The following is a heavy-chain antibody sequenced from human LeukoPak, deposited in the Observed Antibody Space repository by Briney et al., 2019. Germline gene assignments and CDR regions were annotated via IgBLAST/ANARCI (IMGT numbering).Heavy chain of an antibody. V-gene: IGHV3-23*01. CDR3: VRMNYVSSGWGAPFDY. J-gene: IGHJ4*02. CDR2: ISGSGAGT. D-gene: IGHD1-7*01. Sequence: GGSLRLSCAASGFTFSNYAMSWVRQAPGKGLEWVSAISGSGAGTYYADSVKGRFTISRDNSKNTLYLQMNSLRTEDTALYYCVRMNYVSSGWGAPFDYWGQGALVTVSS. CDR1: GFTFSNYA.